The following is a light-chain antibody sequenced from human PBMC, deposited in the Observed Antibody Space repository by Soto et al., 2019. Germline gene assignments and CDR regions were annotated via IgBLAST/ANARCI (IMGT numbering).Light chain of an antibody. Sequence: EIVLTQSPGTLSLSPWERATLSCRASQSVSSSYLAWYQQKPGQAPRLLIYDASSRATGIPDRFRGSGSGTDFTLTISRLEPEDFAVYYCQQYGSSPLTFGGGTKVDIK. V-gene: IGKV3-20*01. CDR3: QQYGSSPLT. CDR1: QSVSSSY. CDR2: DAS. J-gene: IGKJ4*01.